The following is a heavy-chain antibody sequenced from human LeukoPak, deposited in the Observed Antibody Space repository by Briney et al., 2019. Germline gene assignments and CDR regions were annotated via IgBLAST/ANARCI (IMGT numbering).Heavy chain of an antibody. V-gene: IGHV4-39*01. CDR1: GGSISSSSYY. D-gene: IGHD2-2*01. Sequence: SETLSLTCTVSGGSISSSSYYWGLIRQPPGKWLERIGSIYYSGSTYYNPSLKSRVTISVDTSKNQFSLKLSSVTAADTAVYYCARQLGYCSSTSCYADKVDYWGQGTLVTVSS. CDR3: ARQLGYCSSTSCYADKVDY. J-gene: IGHJ4*02. CDR2: IYYSGST.